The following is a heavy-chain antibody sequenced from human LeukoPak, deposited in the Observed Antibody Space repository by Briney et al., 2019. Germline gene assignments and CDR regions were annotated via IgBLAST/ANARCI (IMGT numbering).Heavy chain of an antibody. CDR3: ARQFWSGQNWFDP. J-gene: IGHJ5*02. CDR2: IYYSGST. D-gene: IGHD3-3*01. V-gene: IGHV4-39*07. CDR1: GGSISTYF. Sequence: SETLSLTCTVSGGSISTYFWSWIRQPPGKGLEWIGSIYYSGSTYYKPSLKSRVTISVDTSKNQFSLKLSAVTAADTAVYYCARQFWSGQNWFDPWGQGSLVTVSS.